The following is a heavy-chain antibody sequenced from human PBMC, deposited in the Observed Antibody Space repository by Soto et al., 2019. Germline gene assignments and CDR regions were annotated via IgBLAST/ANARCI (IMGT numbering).Heavy chain of an antibody. D-gene: IGHD2-15*01. CDR3: ASAPRGPGRLYGMDV. J-gene: IGHJ6*02. CDR1: GGSISSGGYY. V-gene: IGHV4-31*03. Sequence: PSETLSLTCTVSGGSISSGGYYWSWIRQHPGKGLEWIGYIYYSGSTYYNPSLKSRVTISVDTSKNQFSLKLSSVTAADTAVYYCASAPRGPGRLYGMDVWGQGTTVTVSS. CDR2: IYYSGST.